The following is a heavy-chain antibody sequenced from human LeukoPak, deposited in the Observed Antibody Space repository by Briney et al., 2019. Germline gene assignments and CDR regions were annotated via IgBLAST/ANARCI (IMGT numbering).Heavy chain of an antibody. V-gene: IGHV4-39*07. J-gene: IGHJ4*02. D-gene: IGHD5-18*01. CDR2: SSHTGST. Sequence: SETLSLTCNVSGASVTSRSHYWGWIRQPPGKGLEWIGSSSHTGSTYYSPSLKSRVTISVDTSKNQFSLKLRSVTAADTAMYYCARDRGYSYGFDNWGQGTLVTVSS. CDR3: ARDRGYSYGFDN. CDR1: GASVTSRSHY.